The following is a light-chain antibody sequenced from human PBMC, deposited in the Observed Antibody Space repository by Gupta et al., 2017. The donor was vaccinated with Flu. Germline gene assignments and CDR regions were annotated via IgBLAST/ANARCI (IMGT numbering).Light chain of an antibody. V-gene: IGKV3-15*01. CDR3: QQYDTWPPWT. CDR1: QRISSK. J-gene: IGKJ1*01. Sequence: EIVMTQSPATLSSSPGERATLSCRASQRISSKVAWYQQKPGQAPRLLIYDAYTRPTGIPVRFSGGGAGTEFTLTINSLQSEDFAVYYCQQYDTWPPWTLGQGTKVEIK. CDR2: DAY.